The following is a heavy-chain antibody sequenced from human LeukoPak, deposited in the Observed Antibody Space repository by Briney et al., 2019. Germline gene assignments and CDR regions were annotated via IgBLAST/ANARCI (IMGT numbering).Heavy chain of an antibody. D-gene: IGHD6-13*01. CDR1: GLTFSDYS. J-gene: IGHJ4*02. CDR2: ISAGGGST. CDR3: AKDAAGPEY. V-gene: IGHV3-23*01. Sequence: GGSLRLSCVASGLTFSDYSMTWVRQAPGKGLFWVSGISAGGGSTYYADSVKGRFTISRDNSRNTLYLQMSSLRAEGTAVYYCAKDAAGPEYWGQGTLVTVSS.